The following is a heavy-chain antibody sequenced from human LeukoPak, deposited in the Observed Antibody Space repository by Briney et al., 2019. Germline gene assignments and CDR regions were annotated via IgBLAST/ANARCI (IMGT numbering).Heavy chain of an antibody. CDR1: GFTFSSYS. D-gene: IGHD6-19*01. Sequence: GGSLRLSCAASGFTFSSYSMNWVRQAPGKGLEWVSSISSSSSYIYYADLVKGRFTISRDNAKNSLYLQMNSLRAEDTAVYYCAKDGAVAGTLNYWGQGTLVTVSS. CDR3: AKDGAVAGTLNY. J-gene: IGHJ4*02. CDR2: ISSSSSYI. V-gene: IGHV3-21*01.